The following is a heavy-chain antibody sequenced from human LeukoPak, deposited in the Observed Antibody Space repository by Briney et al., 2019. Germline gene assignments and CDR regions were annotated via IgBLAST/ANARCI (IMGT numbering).Heavy chain of an antibody. D-gene: IGHD6-13*01. V-gene: IGHV7-4-1*02. CDR2: INTNTGNP. CDR1: GYTFTSYA. J-gene: IGHJ5*02. Sequence: ASVKVSCKASGYTFTSYAMNWVRQAPGQGLEWMGWINTNTGNPTYAQGFTGRFVFSLDTSVSTAYLQISSLKAEDTAVYYCARYGYSSSWYGRFGFDPWGQGTLVTVSS. CDR3: ARYGYSSSWYGRFGFDP.